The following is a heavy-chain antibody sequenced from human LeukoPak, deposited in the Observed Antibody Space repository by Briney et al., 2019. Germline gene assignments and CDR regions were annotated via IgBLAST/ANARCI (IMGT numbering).Heavy chain of an antibody. Sequence: ASVKVSCKVSGYTLTELSMHWVRQAPGKGLEWMGGFDPEDGETIYAQKFQGRVTMTEDTSTDIAYMELSSLRSEDTAVYYCATVGRTENSGSSPNFDYWGQGTLVTVSS. D-gene: IGHD1-26*01. CDR2: FDPEDGET. CDR1: GYTLTELS. J-gene: IGHJ4*02. V-gene: IGHV1-24*01. CDR3: ATVGRTENSGSSPNFDY.